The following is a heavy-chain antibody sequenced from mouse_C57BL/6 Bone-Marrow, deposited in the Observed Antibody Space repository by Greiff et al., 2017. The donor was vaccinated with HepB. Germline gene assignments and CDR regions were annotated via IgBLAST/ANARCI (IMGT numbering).Heavy chain of an antibody. CDR3: TFYYYGSSYPWFAY. CDR1: GFNIKDDY. V-gene: IGHV14-4*01. J-gene: IGHJ3*01. CDR2: IDPENGDT. D-gene: IGHD1-1*01. Sequence: VQLQQSGAELVGPGASVKLSCTASGFNIKDDYMHWVKQRPEQGLEWIGWIDPENGDTEYASKFQGKATITADTSSNTAYLQLSSLTSEDTAVYYCTFYYYGSSYPWFAYWGQGTLVTVSA.